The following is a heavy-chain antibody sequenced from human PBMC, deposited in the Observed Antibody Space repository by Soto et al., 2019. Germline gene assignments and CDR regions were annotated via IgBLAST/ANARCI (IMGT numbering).Heavy chain of an antibody. CDR1: GGSFSGYY. Sequence: PSETLSLTCAVYGGSFSGYYWSWIRQPPGKGLEWIGEINHSGSTNYNPSLKSRVTISVDTSKNQFSLKLSSVTAADTAVYYCARGYYDSSGYRNAFDIWGQGTMVTVSS. CDR2: INHSGST. V-gene: IGHV4-34*01. J-gene: IGHJ3*02. CDR3: ARGYYDSSGYRNAFDI. D-gene: IGHD3-22*01.